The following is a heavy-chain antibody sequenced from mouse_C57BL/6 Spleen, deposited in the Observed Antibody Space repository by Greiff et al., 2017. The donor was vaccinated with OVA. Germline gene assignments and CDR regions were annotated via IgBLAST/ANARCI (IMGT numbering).Heavy chain of an antibody. CDR1: GFNIKDDY. CDR3: TTGLHYGSSSYCDY. J-gene: IGHJ2*01. D-gene: IGHD1-1*01. V-gene: IGHV14-4*01. CDR2: IDPENGDT. Sequence: LQQSGAELVRPGASVKLSCTASGFNIKDDYMHWVKQRPEQGLEWIGWIDPENGDTEYASKFQGQATITADTSSNTAYLQLSSLTSEDTAVYYCTTGLHYGSSSYCDYWGQGTTLTVSS.